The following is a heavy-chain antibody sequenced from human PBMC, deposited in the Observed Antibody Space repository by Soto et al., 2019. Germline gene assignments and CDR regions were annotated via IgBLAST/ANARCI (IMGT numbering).Heavy chain of an antibody. V-gene: IGHV3-30*18. J-gene: IGHJ3*02. D-gene: IGHD3-3*01. CDR3: AKDGFGDGYNPHAFDI. CDR1: GFTFSSYG. CDR2: ISYDGSNK. Sequence: QVQLVESGGGVVQPGRSLRLSCAASGFTFSSYGMHWVRQAPGKGLEWVAVISYDGSNKYYADSVKGRFTISRDNSMNTLYLQMNSLRAEDTAVYYCAKDGFGDGYNPHAFDIWGQGTMVTVSS.